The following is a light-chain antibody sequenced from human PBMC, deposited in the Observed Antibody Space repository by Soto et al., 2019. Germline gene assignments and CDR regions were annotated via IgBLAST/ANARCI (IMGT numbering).Light chain of an antibody. CDR1: QSLLHSNGYNY. V-gene: IGKV2-28*01. J-gene: IGKJ2*01. CDR2: LGS. Sequence: DIVMTQSPLSLPVTPGEPASISCRSSQSLLHSNGYNYLDWYLQKPGQSPQLLIYLGSNRASGVPDRFSGRGSRTDFTLKISRVEAENVGVYYCMQGLQTFMYTFGQGTKLEIK. CDR3: MQGLQTFMYT.